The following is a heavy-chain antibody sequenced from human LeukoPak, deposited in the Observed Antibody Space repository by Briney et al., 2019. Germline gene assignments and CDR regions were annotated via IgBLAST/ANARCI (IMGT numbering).Heavy chain of an antibody. CDR2: ISSGSSYI. J-gene: IGHJ4*02. D-gene: IGHD6-13*01. Sequence: GGSLRLSCAASGFTFSSYSMNWVRQAPGKGLEWVSSISSGSSYIYYADSVKGRFTISRDNAKISLYLQMNSLRAEDTAVYYCARGGGSSWYGGYFDYWGQGTLVTVSS. V-gene: IGHV3-21*01. CDR3: ARGGGSSWYGGYFDY. CDR1: GFTFSSYS.